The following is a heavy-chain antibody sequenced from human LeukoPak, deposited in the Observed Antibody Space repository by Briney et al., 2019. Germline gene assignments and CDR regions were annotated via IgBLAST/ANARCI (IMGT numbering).Heavy chain of an antibody. J-gene: IGHJ4*02. CDR1: GFTFDDYG. Sequence: PGGSLRLSCEDSGFTFDDYGMSWIRQAPGKGLEWVCGINWDGGNKHCAESVRGRFTISRDNAKNSLFQQMSSLRAEDTALYYCARDVSSNWYSFNLWGQGTLVTVSS. V-gene: IGHV3-20*04. CDR2: INWDGGNK. CDR3: ARDVSSNWYSFNL. D-gene: IGHD6-13*01.